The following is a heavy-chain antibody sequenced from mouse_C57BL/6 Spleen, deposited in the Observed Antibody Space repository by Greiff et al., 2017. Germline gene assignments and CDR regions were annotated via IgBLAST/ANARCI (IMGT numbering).Heavy chain of an antibody. CDR1: GYAFSSYW. J-gene: IGHJ1*03. V-gene: IGHV1-80*01. Sequence: VKLQESGAELVKPGASVQISCKASGYAFSSYWMNWVKQRPGKGLEWIGQIYPGDGDTSYNGKFKGKATLTADNSSSTAYMQLSILTSKDSAVEFCAREIYDGYYRYFDVWGTGTTVTVSS. CDR2: IYPGDGDT. D-gene: IGHD2-3*01. CDR3: AREIYDGYYRYFDV.